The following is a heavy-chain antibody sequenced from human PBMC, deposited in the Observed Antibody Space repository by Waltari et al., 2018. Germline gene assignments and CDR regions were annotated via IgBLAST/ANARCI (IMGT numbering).Heavy chain of an antibody. CDR2: LDGDGART. D-gene: IGHD3-3*01. Sequence: VQMVASGGGLVQPGASLRLSCQAYGFPLVTFWVYWGRQGPGKGLMDVSVLDGDGARTRYADSVRCRFTISRDNAKNAVYLQMTSLRDEDTALYYCARDWRNLGMDVWGQGTTVTVSS. CDR1: GFPLVTFW. CDR3: ARDWRNLGMDV. J-gene: IGHJ6*02. V-gene: IGHV3-74*01.